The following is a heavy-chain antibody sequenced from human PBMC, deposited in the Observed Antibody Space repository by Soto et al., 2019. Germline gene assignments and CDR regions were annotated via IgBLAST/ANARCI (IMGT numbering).Heavy chain of an antibody. Sequence: PSETLSLTCTVSGGSISSGDYYWSWIRQPPGKGLEWMGYIYYSGSTYYNPSLKSRVTISVDTSKNQFSLKLSSVTAADTAAYYCARGPLYSSSWYLYWGQGTLVTVSS. J-gene: IGHJ4*02. CDR1: GGSISSGDYY. D-gene: IGHD6-13*01. CDR3: ARGPLYSSSWYLY. CDR2: IYYSGST. V-gene: IGHV4-30-4*01.